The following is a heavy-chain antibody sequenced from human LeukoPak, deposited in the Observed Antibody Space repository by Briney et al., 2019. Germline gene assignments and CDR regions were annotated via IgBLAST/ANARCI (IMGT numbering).Heavy chain of an antibody. Sequence: SQTLSLTCAISGDSVSSNSAAWNWIRQSPSRGLEWLGRTYYRSKWYNDYAVSVKSRITINPDTSKNQFSLQLNSVTPEDTAVYYCTRVAVTTDSAGYYFDYWGQGTLVTVSS. D-gene: IGHD4-17*01. CDR2: TYYRSKWYN. CDR3: TRVAVTTDSAGYYFDY. J-gene: IGHJ4*02. CDR1: GDSVSSNSAA. V-gene: IGHV6-1*01.